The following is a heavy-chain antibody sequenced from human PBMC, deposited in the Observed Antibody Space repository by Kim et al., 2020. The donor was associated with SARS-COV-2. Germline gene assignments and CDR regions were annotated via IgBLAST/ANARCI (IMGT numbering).Heavy chain of an antibody. J-gene: IGHJ5*02. CDR2: IYYSGST. D-gene: IGHD3-3*01. V-gene: IGHV4-59*13. CDR3: ARGALEIFGVVGWFDP. Sequence: SETLSLTCTVSGGSISSYYWSWIRQPPGKGLEWIGYIYYSGSTNYNPSLKSRDTISVDTSKNQFSLKLSSVTAADTAVYYCARGALEIFGVVGWFDPWGQGTLVTVSS. CDR1: GGSISSYY.